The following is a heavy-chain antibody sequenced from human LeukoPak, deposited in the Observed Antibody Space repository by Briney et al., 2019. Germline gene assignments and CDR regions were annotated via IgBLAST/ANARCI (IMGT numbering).Heavy chain of an antibody. CDR3: ARGSYGYD. CDR2: INPNPNSGGT. V-gene: IGHV1-2*02. CDR1: GYTFTDYY. D-gene: IGHD1-26*01. Sequence: ASVKVSCKASGYTFTDYYLHWVRQAPGQGPEWVGWINPNPNSGGTSYAQKFQGRVTMTRDTSINTAYMELSGLRSDDTAVYFCARGSYGYDWGQGTLVTVSS. J-gene: IGHJ1*01.